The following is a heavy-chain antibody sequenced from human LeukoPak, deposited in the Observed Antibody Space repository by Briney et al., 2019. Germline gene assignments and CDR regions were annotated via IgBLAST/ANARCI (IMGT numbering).Heavy chain of an antibody. V-gene: IGHV3-23*01. CDR1: GFTFSSYV. D-gene: IGHD4-23*01. CDR3: AKGDYGGNTVFDS. CDR2: ISGSGHST. J-gene: IGHJ4*02. Sequence: GGSLRLSCAASGFTFSSYVMSWVRQAPGKGLEWVSGISGSGHSTYYADSVRGRFAISRDNSKNTLFLQMSSLRAEDTAVYYCAKGDYGGNTVFDSWGQGTLVTVSS.